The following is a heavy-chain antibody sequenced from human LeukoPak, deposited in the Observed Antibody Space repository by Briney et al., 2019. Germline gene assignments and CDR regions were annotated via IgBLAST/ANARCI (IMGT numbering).Heavy chain of an antibody. CDR1: GYTFTGYY. Sequence: ASVKVSCKASGYTFTGYYMHWVRQAPGQGLEWMGRINPNSGGTNYAQKFQGRATMTRDTSISTAYMELSRLRSDDTALYYCARPRITIFGVVGDEFDPWGQGTLVTVSS. J-gene: IGHJ5*02. CDR3: ARPRITIFGVVGDEFDP. D-gene: IGHD3-3*01. CDR2: INPNSGGT. V-gene: IGHV1-2*06.